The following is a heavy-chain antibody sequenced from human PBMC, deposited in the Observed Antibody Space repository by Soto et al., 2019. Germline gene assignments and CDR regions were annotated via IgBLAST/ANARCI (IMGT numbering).Heavy chain of an antibody. J-gene: IGHJ3*02. D-gene: IGHD7-27*01. CDR2: IYYSGST. CDR3: ARSRPPERNWGSVDAFDI. Sequence: QVQLQESGPGLVKPSQTLSLTCTVSGGSISSGGYYWSWIRQHPGKGLEWIGYIYYSGSTYYNPSLRSRVTISVDTSKNQFSLKLSSVTAADTAVYYCARSRPPERNWGSVDAFDIWGQGTMVTVSS. CDR1: GGSISSGGYY. V-gene: IGHV4-31*03.